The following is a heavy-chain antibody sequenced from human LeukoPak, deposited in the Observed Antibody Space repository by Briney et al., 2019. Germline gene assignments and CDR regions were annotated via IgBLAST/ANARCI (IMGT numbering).Heavy chain of an antibody. CDR2: INAGNGNT. CDR1: GYTFTSCA. Sequence: GASVKVSCKASGYTFTSCAMHWVRQAPGQRLEWMGWINAGNGNTKYSQKFQGRVTITRDTSASTAYMELSSLRSEDTAVYYCARAKSVYQLLPLPSNDAFDIWGQGTMVTVSS. V-gene: IGHV1-3*01. CDR3: ARAKSVYQLLPLPSNDAFDI. D-gene: IGHD2-2*01. J-gene: IGHJ3*02.